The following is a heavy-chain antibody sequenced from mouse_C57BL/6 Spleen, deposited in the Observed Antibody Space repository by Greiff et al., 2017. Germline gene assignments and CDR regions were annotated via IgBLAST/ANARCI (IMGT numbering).Heavy chain of an antibody. CDR2: IDPSDSYT. D-gene: IGHD1-1*01. CDR1: GYTFTSYW. J-gene: IGHJ2*01. V-gene: IGHV1-69*01. Sequence: VQLQQSGAELVMPGASVKLSCKASGYTFTSYWMHWVKQRPGQGLEWIGEIDPSDSYTNYNQKFKGKSTLTVDKSSSTAYMQLSSLTSEDSAVYYCARGSGSSYFDSWGQGTTLSVSS. CDR3: ARGSGSSYFDS.